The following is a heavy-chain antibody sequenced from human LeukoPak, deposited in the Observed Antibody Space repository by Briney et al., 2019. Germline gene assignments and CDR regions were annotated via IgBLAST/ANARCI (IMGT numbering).Heavy chain of an antibody. CDR1: GDSISSYY. CDR3: ARGKSPVYDYVWGSYRGFDY. CDR2: IYTSGST. J-gene: IGHJ4*02. D-gene: IGHD3-16*02. Sequence: SETLSLTCTVSGDSISSYYWSWIRQPPGKGLEWIGRIYTSGSTNYNPSLKSRVTMSVDTSKNQFSLKLSSVTAADTAVYYCARGKSPVYDYVWGSYRGFDYWGQGTLVTVSS. V-gene: IGHV4-4*07.